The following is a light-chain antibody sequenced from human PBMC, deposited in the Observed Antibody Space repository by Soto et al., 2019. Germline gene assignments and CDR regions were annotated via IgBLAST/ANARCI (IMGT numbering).Light chain of an antibody. V-gene: IGLV1-40*01. Sequence: QSGLTQPPSVSSAPGQRVTISCTGSSSNIRAGYDVHWYQQLPGTAPKLLIYGNSNRPSGVPDRFSGSKSGTSASLAITGIQAEHEADYYRQYYDSSLGGYVCGPGTKVTAL. CDR2: GNS. J-gene: IGLJ1*01. CDR3: QYYDSSLGGYV. CDR1: SSNIRAGYD.